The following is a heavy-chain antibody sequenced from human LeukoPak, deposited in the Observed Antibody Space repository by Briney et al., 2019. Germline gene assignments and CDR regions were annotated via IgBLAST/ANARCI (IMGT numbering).Heavy chain of an antibody. Sequence: GASVKVSCKASGYTFTGYYMHWVRQAPGQGLEWMGWINPNSGGTNYAQKFQGRVTMTRDTSISTAYMELSRLRSDDTAVYYCARDSAYESSGYPDYWGQGTLVTVSS. D-gene: IGHD3-22*01. J-gene: IGHJ4*02. CDR2: INPNSGGT. V-gene: IGHV1-2*02. CDR3: ARDSAYESSGYPDY. CDR1: GYTFTGYY.